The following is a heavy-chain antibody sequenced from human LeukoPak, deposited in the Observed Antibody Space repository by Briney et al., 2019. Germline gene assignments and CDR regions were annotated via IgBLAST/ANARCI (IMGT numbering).Heavy chain of an antibody. CDR3: ARDCKDYYYYYMDV. J-gene: IGHJ6*03. Sequence: GGSLRLSCAASGFTFSGCSMTWVRQAPGKGVEWVSYISSSSGTIYYADSVKGRFTISRDNAKNSLYLQMNSLRAEDTAVYYCARDCKDYYYYYMDVWGKGTTVTVSS. V-gene: IGHV3-48*01. CDR2: ISSSSGTI. D-gene: IGHD2/OR15-2a*01. CDR1: GFTFSGCS.